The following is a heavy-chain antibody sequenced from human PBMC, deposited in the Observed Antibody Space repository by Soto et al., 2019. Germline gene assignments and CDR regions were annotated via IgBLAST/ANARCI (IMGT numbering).Heavy chain of an antibody. J-gene: IGHJ5*02. D-gene: IGHD2-2*01. V-gene: IGHV1-69*06. Sequence: QVQLVQSGAEVKKPGSSVKVSCRGSGGFNSYSISWVRQAPGQGLEWMGGIIPIFATPTYAQEFQGRVTITADKSTYTSYMELSRLTSEDTAVYYCARGGPVIIPAATNWFDPWGQGTLVSVSS. CDR1: GGFNSYS. CDR2: IIPIFATP. CDR3: ARGGPVIIPAATNWFDP.